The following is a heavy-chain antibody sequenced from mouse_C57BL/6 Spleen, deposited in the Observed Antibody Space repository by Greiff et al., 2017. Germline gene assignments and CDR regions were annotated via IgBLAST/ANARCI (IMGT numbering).Heavy chain of an antibody. CDR1: GYTFTDYE. CDR3: TRRGNWADY. V-gene: IGHV1-15*01. D-gene: IGHD4-1*01. Sequence: QVQLQQSGAELVRPGASVTLSCKASGYTFTDYEMHWVKQTPVHGLEWIGAIDPETGGTAYNQKFKGKAILTADKSSSPAYMELRSLTSEDSAVYYCTRRGNWADYWGQGTTLTVSS. CDR2: IDPETGGT. J-gene: IGHJ2*01.